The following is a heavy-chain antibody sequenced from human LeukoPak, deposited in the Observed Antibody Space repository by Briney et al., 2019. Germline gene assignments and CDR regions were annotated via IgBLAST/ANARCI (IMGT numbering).Heavy chain of an antibody. CDR3: ARVGATGETADN. D-gene: IGHD2-21*02. J-gene: IGHJ4*02. CDR1: GYIFTTYY. V-gene: IGHV1-46*01. Sequence: VASVNVSCKSSGYIFTTYYMHWLRQAPGQGPEWMGIINPRGGSTDYAQKFQGRVTMTSDTSTSTVYMELKSLRSEDTAVYFCARVGATGETADNWGQGTLVTVSS. CDR2: INPRGGST.